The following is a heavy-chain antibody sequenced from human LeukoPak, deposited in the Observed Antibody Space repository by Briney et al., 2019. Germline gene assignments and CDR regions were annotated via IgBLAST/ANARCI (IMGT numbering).Heavy chain of an antibody. CDR1: GGSFSGYY. V-gene: IGHV4-34*01. Sequence: SETLSLTCAVYGGSFSGYYWSWIRQPPGKGLEWIGEINHSGGTNYNPSLKSRVTISVDTSKNQFSLKLSSVTAADTAVYYCARRWGVVVPAAINNWFDPWGQGTLVTVSS. J-gene: IGHJ5*02. D-gene: IGHD2-2*02. CDR2: INHSGGT. CDR3: ARRWGVVVPAAINNWFDP.